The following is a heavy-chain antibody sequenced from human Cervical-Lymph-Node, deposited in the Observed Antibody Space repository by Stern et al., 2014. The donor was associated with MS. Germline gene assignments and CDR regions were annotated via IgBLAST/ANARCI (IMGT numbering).Heavy chain of an antibody. J-gene: IGHJ5*01. CDR2: ISSNGNTI. Sequence: QVQLVESGGGLVKPGGSLRLSCSASGFLFSDYSMSWIRQAPGQGLEWISYISSNGNTIYYEDSAQGRFTISRDSANSSLYLQMDSLRIDDSAVYYCAKVAPRSATAHNWVDSWGQGTLVTVSS. CDR1: GFLFSDYS. V-gene: IGHV3-11*01. CDR3: AKVAPRSATAHNWVDS. D-gene: IGHD6-25*01.